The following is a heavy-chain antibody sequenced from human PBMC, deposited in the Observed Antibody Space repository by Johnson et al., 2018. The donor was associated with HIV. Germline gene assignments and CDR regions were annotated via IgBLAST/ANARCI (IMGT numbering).Heavy chain of an antibody. Sequence: VQLVESGGGLVQPGGSLRLSCVGSGFTFSTNWMHWVRQAPGKGLVWVSRINSDGSSTSYADSVKGRFIIYRDNAKHSLYLQMNSLRAEDTAVYYCAREWIGHSSSWFRYAFDIWGQGTMVTVSS. J-gene: IGHJ3*02. CDR2: INSDGSST. D-gene: IGHD6-13*01. V-gene: IGHV3-74*03. CDR3: AREWIGHSSSWFRYAFDI. CDR1: GFTFSTNW.